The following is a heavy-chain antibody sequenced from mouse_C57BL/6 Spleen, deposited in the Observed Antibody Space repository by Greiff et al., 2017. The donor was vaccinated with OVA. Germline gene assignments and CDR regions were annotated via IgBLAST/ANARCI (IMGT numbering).Heavy chain of an antibody. CDR1: GFTFSSYA. Sequence: EVKLMESGGGLVKPGGSLKLSCAASGFTFSSYAMSWVRQTPEKRLEWVATISDGGSYTYYPDNVKGRFTISRDNAKNNLYLQMSHLKSEDTAMYYCARGDYDYDEGAWFAYWGQGTLVTVSA. D-gene: IGHD2-4*01. J-gene: IGHJ3*01. V-gene: IGHV5-4*03. CDR2: ISDGGSYT. CDR3: ARGDYDYDEGAWFAY.